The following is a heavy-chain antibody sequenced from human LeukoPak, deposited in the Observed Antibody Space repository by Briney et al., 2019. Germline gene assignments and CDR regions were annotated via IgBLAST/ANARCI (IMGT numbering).Heavy chain of an antibody. J-gene: IGHJ4*02. V-gene: IGHV4-59*01. CDR2: ISYSGST. CDR3: ARALSSYRDY. CDR1: GGSISSYY. D-gene: IGHD3-3*01. Sequence: SETLSLTCTVSGGSISSYYWSWIRQPPGKGLEWIGYISYSGSTNYNPSLKSRVTISVDTSKNQFSLKLSSVTAADTAVYYCARALSSYRDYWGQGTLVTVSS.